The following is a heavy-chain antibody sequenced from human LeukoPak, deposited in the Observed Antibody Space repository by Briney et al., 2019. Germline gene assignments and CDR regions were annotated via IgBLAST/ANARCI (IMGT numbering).Heavy chain of an antibody. CDR3: ARDRYYDFWSGSHYFDY. Sequence: ASVKVSCKASGYTFTDYYMYWVRQAPGQGLEWMGRIYPNSGGTNYAQKFQGRVTMTRDTSISTAFMELSRLRSVDTAMYYCARDRYYDFWSGSHYFDYWGQGTLVTVSS. J-gene: IGHJ4*02. V-gene: IGHV1-2*02. D-gene: IGHD3-3*01. CDR2: IYPNSGGT. CDR1: GYTFTDYY.